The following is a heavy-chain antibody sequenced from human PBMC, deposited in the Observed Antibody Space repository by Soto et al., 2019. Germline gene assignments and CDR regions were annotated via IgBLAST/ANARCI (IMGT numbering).Heavy chain of an antibody. CDR2: TIPVFNTA. V-gene: IGHV1-69*06. J-gene: IGHJ3*02. D-gene: IGHD3-10*01. Sequence: QVQLEQSGAKVKKPGSSGKVSCKASGGTLSDHGVAWLRQAPGQGLEWMGGTIPVFNTAKYAQKFQGRVTVTADKFTNIAYMELSSLRSEDTAFYFCARGVYGSGNYYTGPSAFDIWGQGTMVIVSS. CDR3: ARGVYGSGNYYTGPSAFDI. CDR1: GGTLSDHG.